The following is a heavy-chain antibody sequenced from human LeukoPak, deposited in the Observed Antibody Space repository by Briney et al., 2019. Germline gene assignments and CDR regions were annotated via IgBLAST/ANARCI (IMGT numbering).Heavy chain of an antibody. D-gene: IGHD1-26*01. J-gene: IGHJ4*02. Sequence: GRSLRLSYAASGFTFDDYAMHWVRQAPGKGLEWVAVISYDGSNKYYADSVKGRFTISRDNSKNTLYLQMNSLRAEDTAVYYCAKDLTSIVVGATGLGYWGQGTLVTVSS. CDR2: ISYDGSNK. CDR3: AKDLTSIVVGATGLGY. CDR1: GFTFDDYA. V-gene: IGHV3-30*18.